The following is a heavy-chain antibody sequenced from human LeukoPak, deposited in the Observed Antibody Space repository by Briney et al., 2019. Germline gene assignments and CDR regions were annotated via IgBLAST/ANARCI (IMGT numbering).Heavy chain of an antibody. CDR3: ARGSDIVVVPAARISWFDP. D-gene: IGHD2-2*01. Sequence: SETLSLTCTVSGGSISSYYWSWIRQPPGKGLEWIGYIYYSGSTNYNPSLKSRVTISVDTSKNQFSLKLSSVTAADTAVYYCARGSDIVVVPAARISWFDPWGQGTLVTVSS. CDR2: IYYSGST. J-gene: IGHJ5*02. V-gene: IGHV4-59*12. CDR1: GGSISSYY.